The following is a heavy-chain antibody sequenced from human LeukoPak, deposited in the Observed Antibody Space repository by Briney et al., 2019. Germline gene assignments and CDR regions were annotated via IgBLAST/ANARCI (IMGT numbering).Heavy chain of an antibody. CDR1: GGSISSSSYY. CDR3: ARMVYYYYYMDV. Sequence: SETLSLTCTVSGGSISSSSYYWGWIRQPPGKGLEWIGRIFYSGSSYYNPSLKSRVTISLDTSKNQFSLRLTSVTAADTAVYYCARMVYYYYYMDVWGKGTTVTVSS. CDR2: IFYSGSS. J-gene: IGHJ6*03. V-gene: IGHV4-39*07. D-gene: IGHD3-10*01.